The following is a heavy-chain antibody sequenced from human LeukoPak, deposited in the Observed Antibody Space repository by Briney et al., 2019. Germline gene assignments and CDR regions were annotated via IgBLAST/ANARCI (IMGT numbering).Heavy chain of an antibody. Sequence: PPETLSLTCTVSGGSISSSSYYWGWIRQPPGKGLEWIGSIYYSGSTYYNPSLKSRVTISVDTSKNQFPLKLSSVTAADTAVYYCARLSPLFDYWGQGTLVTVSS. CDR3: ARLSPLFDY. J-gene: IGHJ4*02. V-gene: IGHV4-39*01. CDR1: GGSISSSSYY. CDR2: IYYSGST.